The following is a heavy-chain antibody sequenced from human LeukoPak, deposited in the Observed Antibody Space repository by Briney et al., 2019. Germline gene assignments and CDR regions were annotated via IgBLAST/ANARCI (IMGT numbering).Heavy chain of an antibody. CDR3: AAQPSRYCTGTSCFAAYYFDY. J-gene: IGHJ4*02. CDR2: LSWNSASI. V-gene: IGHV3-9*01. D-gene: IGHD2-2*01. Sequence: GGSLRLSCAASGFTFDDYAMHWVRQAPGKGLEWVSGLSWNSASIGYADSVKGRFTISRDNAKSSLYLQMNSLSAEDTALYYCAAQPSRYCTGTSCFAAYYFDYWGQGTLVTVSS. CDR1: GFTFDDYA.